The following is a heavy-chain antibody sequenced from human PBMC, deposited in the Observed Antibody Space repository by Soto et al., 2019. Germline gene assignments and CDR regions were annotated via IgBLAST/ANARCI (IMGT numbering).Heavy chain of an antibody. CDR1: GGTFSSYA. Sequence: SVKVSCKASGGTFSSYAISWVRQAPGQGLEWMGGIIPIFGTANYAQKFQGRVTITADESTSTAYMELSSLRSEDTAVYYCARSFVVQLASYYYGMDVWGQGTTVTVSS. CDR2: IIPIFGTA. J-gene: IGHJ6*02. CDR3: ARSFVVQLASYYYGMDV. V-gene: IGHV1-69*13. D-gene: IGHD2-21*01.